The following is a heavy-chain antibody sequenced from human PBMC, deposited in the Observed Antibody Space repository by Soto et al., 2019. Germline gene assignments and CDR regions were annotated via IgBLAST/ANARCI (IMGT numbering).Heavy chain of an antibody. CDR1: GFTFSTYA. CDR2: ISGSGGST. D-gene: IGHD6-19*01. V-gene: IGHV3-23*01. J-gene: IGHJ4*02. CDR3: AKDPHSSGPFDY. Sequence: TGGSLRLSCAASGFTFSTYAMNWVRQAPGKGLEWVSTISGSGGSTYYADSVKGRFTISRDKSKNTLYLQMNTLRAEDTAVYYCAKDPHSSGPFDYWGRGILVTVSS.